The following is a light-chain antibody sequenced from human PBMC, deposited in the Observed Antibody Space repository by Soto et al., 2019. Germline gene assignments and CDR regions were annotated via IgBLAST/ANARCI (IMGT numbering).Light chain of an antibody. CDR3: QRLSNWPSAWT. CDR2: DSS. CDR1: QSVSSY. J-gene: IGKJ1*01. V-gene: IGKV3-11*01. Sequence: EIVLTQSPATLSLSPGERATLSCRASQSVSSYLAWYQQKPGQAPRLLIYDSSNGATGIPARFSGSGSGTGFTLTISSLGPEDVAVYYCQRLSNWPSAWTFGQGTKVEIK.